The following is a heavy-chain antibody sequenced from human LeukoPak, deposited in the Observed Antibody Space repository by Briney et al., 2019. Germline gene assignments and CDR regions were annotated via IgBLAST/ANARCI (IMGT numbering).Heavy chain of an antibody. V-gene: IGHV3-9*01. CDR3: ARDYKSPDFWSGYPPYHFDH. CDR1: GFTFDDYA. Sequence: SGRSLRLSCAASGFTFDDYAMHWVRQAPGKGLEWVSGISWNSGSIDYADSVKGRFTISRDNAKNSLYLQMNSLRAEDTALYYCARDYKSPDFWSGYPPYHFDHWGQGTLVTVSS. CDR2: ISWNSGSI. D-gene: IGHD3-3*01. J-gene: IGHJ4*02.